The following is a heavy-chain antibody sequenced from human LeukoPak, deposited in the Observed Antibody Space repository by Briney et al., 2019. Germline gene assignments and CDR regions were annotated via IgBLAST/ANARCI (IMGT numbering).Heavy chain of an antibody. CDR2: ISGSGGST. J-gene: IGHJ3*02. CDR3: AKGGTMIVVVTNNDDAFDI. D-gene: IGHD3-22*01. CDR1: GFTFSSYA. V-gene: IGHV3-23*01. Sequence: GGSLRLSCAASGFTFSSYAMSWVRQAPGKGLEWVSAISGSGGSTYYADSVKGRFTISRDNSKNTLYLQMNSLRAEDTAVYYCAKGGTMIVVVTNNDDAFDIWGQGTMVTVSS.